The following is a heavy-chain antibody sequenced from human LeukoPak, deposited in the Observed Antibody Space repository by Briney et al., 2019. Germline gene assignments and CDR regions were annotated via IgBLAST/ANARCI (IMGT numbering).Heavy chain of an antibody. CDR1: GFTVSSNY. CDR3: AREPYYDSSVDY. CDR2: IYSGGST. Sequence: GGSLRLSCEALGFTVSSNYMSWVRQAPGKGLEWVSVIYSGGSTYYADSVKGRFTISRDNSKNTLYLQMNSLRAEDTAVYYCAREPYYDSSVDYWGQGTLVTVPS. V-gene: IGHV3-66*02. J-gene: IGHJ4*02. D-gene: IGHD3-22*01.